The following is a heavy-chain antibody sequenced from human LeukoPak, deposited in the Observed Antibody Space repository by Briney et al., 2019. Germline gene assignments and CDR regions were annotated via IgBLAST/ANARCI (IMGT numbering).Heavy chain of an antibody. Sequence: GRSLRLSCAASGFTFSDHYMDWVRQAPGKGLEWVGRTRTKANSYTTEYAASVKGRFSISRDDSKNSLYLQMNSLKTEDTAVYYCARVGRYFDAFDIWGQGTMVTVSS. J-gene: IGHJ3*02. V-gene: IGHV3-72*01. D-gene: IGHD1-26*01. CDR1: GFTFSDHY. CDR3: ARVGRYFDAFDI. CDR2: TRTKANSYTT.